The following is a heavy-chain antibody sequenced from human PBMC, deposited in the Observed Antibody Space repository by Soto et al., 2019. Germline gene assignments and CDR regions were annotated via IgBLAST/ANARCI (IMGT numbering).Heavy chain of an antibody. Sequence: QVQLVESGGGLVKPGGSLRLSCAASGFTFSDYYMSWIRQAPGKGLEWVSYISSSGSTIYYADSVKGRFTISRDNAKNSMYLQMNSLRAEDTAVYYCARDLGEVVVVVAATPAFDYWGQGTLVTVSS. J-gene: IGHJ4*02. CDR1: GFTFSDYY. D-gene: IGHD2-15*01. CDR3: ARDLGEVVVVVAATPAFDY. V-gene: IGHV3-11*01. CDR2: ISSSGSTI.